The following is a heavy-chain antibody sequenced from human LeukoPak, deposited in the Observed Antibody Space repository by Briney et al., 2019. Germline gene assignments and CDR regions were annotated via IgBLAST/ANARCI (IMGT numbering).Heavy chain of an antibody. Sequence: GGSLRLSCAASGFTFSSYAMSWVRQAPGKGLEWVSAISGSGGSTYYADSVKGRFTISRDNSKNTLYLQMNSLRAEDTAVYYCAKDLQSITMVVVVMGDYWGQGTLVTVSS. D-gene: IGHD3-22*01. CDR1: GFTFSSYA. CDR3: AKDLQSITMVVVVMGDY. J-gene: IGHJ4*02. CDR2: ISGSGGST. V-gene: IGHV3-23*01.